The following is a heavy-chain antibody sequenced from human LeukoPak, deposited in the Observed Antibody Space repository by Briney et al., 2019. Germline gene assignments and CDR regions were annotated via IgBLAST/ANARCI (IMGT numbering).Heavy chain of an antibody. CDR2: IFYTGST. CDR1: GGSISSYY. D-gene: IGHD4-23*01. Sequence: PSETLSLTCTVSGGSISSYYWSWIRQPPGKGLEWIGYIFYTGSTNYNPSLKSRVTISVLTSKNRFSLKLSSVTAADTAVYYCATLTGGDDAFDIWGQGTTVTVSS. V-gene: IGHV4-59*01. CDR3: ATLTGGDDAFDI. J-gene: IGHJ3*02.